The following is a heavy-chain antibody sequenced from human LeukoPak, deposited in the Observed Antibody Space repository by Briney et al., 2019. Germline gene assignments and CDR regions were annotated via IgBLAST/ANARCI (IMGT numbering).Heavy chain of an antibody. V-gene: IGHV4-59*11. D-gene: IGHD3-3*01. CDR1: GGSISSHY. CDR2: IYYSGST. J-gene: IGHJ6*03. Sequence: PSETLSLTCTVSGGSISSHYWSWIRQPPGKGLEWIGYIYYSGSTNYNPSLKSRATISADTSKNQFSLKLSSVTAADTAVYYCARLYYDFWSGYWGYYYMDVWGKGTTVTVSS. CDR3: ARLYYDFWSGYWGYYYMDV.